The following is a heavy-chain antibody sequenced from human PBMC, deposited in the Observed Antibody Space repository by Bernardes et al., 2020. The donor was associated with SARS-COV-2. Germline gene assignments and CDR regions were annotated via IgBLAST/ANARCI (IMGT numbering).Heavy chain of an antibody. D-gene: IGHD3-10*01. CDR1: GFTFSSYW. J-gene: IGHJ3*02. V-gene: IGHV3-74*01. CDR2: INSDGSST. Sequence: GGSLRLSCAASGFTFSSYWMHWVRQAPGKGLVWVSRINSDGSSTSYADSVKGRFTISRDNAKNTLYLQMNSLRAEDTAVYYCETMVRGVTPDAFDIWGQGTMVTVSS. CDR3: ETMVRGVTPDAFDI.